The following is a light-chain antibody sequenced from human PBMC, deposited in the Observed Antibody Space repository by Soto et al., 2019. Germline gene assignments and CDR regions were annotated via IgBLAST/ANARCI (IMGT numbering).Light chain of an antibody. Sequence: EVVFTQSPGTLSLSPRERATLSCRASQTVSTNYLAWYQQKPGQAPRLLIYGASIRATGIPDRFSGSGSGTDFTLTISRLESEDFAVYYCQQYGNLLWTFGQGTKVDIK. V-gene: IGKV3-20*01. CDR2: GAS. CDR1: QTVSTNY. CDR3: QQYGNLLWT. J-gene: IGKJ1*01.